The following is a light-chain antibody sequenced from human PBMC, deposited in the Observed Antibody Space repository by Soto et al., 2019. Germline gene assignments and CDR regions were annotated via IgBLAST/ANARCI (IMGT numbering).Light chain of an antibody. Sequence: DIQMTQSPSTLSESVGERVTITCRASQNINEWLAWYQQKIGKAPKVLIYQASTLASAVPSRFSGIVSGTTFTLTIISLQPDDSATYYCQHYNSYPYSFGQGTKLEI. CDR3: QHYNSYPYS. CDR2: QAS. J-gene: IGKJ2*03. CDR1: QNINEW. V-gene: IGKV1-5*03.